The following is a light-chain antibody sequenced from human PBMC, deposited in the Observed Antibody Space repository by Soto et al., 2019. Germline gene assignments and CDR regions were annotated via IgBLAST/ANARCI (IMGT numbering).Light chain of an antibody. CDR2: DVS. Sequence: QSALTQPASVSGSPGQSITISCTGTSSDVGGYNYVSWYQQHPGKAPKLMLYDVSNRPSGVSNRFSGSKSGNSASLTISALQAEDEADYYCSSYASSSTYVFGTGTKLTVL. V-gene: IGLV2-14*03. CDR1: SSDVGGYNY. J-gene: IGLJ1*01. CDR3: SSYASSSTYV.